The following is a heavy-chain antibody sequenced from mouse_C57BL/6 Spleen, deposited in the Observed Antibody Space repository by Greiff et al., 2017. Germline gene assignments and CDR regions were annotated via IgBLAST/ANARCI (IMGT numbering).Heavy chain of an antibody. D-gene: IGHD2-4*01. Sequence: EVKLMESGPGLVKPSQSLSLTCSVTGYSITSGYYWNWIRQFPGNQLEWMGYISYDGSNNYNPTFKNRISITRDTSKNQLFLKLNSVTTEDTATYYCARDDYDRFAYWGQGTLVTVSA. CDR3: ARDDYDRFAY. V-gene: IGHV3-6*01. J-gene: IGHJ3*01. CDR1: GYSITSGYY. CDR2: ISYDGSN.